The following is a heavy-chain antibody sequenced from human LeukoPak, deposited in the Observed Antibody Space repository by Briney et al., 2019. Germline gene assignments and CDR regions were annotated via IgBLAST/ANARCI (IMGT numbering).Heavy chain of an antibody. CDR2: IYYSGST. Sequence: SETLSLTCTVSGGSISSGDYYWSWIRQPPGKGLAWIGYIYYSGSTYYNPSLKSRVTISVDTSKNQFSLKLSSVTAADTAVYYCARLRQAAPYYYYYMDVWGIGTTVTVSS. D-gene: IGHD2-15*01. J-gene: IGHJ6*03. CDR1: GGSISSGDYY. V-gene: IGHV4-30-4*08. CDR3: ARLRQAAPYYYYYMDV.